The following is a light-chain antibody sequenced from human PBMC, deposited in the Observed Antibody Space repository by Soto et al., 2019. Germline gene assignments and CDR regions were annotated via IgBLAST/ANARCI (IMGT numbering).Light chain of an antibody. CDR2: GNT. CDR1: SSNIGAGYD. CDR3: HSYDSSLSGSV. J-gene: IGLJ3*02. Sequence: QSVLTQPPSASGTPGQRVTISCSGSSSNIGAGYDVHWYQQLPGTAPKLLIYGNTNRPSGVPDRFSGSKSGTSASLAITGLQAEDEADYYCHSYDSSLSGSVFGGGTQLTVL. V-gene: IGLV1-40*01.